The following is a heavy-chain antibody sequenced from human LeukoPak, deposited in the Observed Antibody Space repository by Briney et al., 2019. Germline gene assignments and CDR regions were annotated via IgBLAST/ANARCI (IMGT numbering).Heavy chain of an antibody. CDR2: IYHSGST. CDR1: GGSISSSNW. V-gene: IGHV4-4*02. Sequence: PSETLSLTCAVSGGSISSSNWWSWVRQPPGKGLEWIGEIYHSGSTNYNPSLKSRVTITADTSKNHFSLNLSSLTAADTAVYYCARRREGSSSVDSWGQGTLVTVSS. D-gene: IGHD6-6*01. CDR3: ARRREGSSSVDS. J-gene: IGHJ4*02.